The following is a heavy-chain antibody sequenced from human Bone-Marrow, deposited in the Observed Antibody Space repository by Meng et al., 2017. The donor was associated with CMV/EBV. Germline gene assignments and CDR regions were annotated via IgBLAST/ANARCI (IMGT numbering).Heavy chain of an antibody. D-gene: IGHD1-1*01. J-gene: IGHJ6*02. Sequence: SGPTLVKPTQTLTLTCTFSGFSLSTSGVGVGWIRQPPGKALEWLALIYWNDDKRYSPSLKTRLTISKDTSKNQVVLTMTNMDPVDTATYYCARMSPNGGMDVWGQGTTVTVSS. V-gene: IGHV2-5*01. CDR2: IYWNDDK. CDR3: ARMSPNGGMDV. CDR1: GFSLSTSGVG.